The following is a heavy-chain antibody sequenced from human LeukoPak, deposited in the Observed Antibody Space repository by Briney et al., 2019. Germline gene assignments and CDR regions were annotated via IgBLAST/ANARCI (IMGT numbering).Heavy chain of an antibody. CDR2: IYYSGST. J-gene: IGHJ4*02. CDR3: ARGGYNWNYAIAD. CDR1: GGSISSYY. Sequence: PSETLSLTCTVSGGSISSYYWSWIRQPPGKGLEWIGYIYYSGSTNYNSSLKSRVTISVDTSKNQFSLKLSSVTAADTAVYYCARGGYNWNYAIADWGQGTLVTVSS. V-gene: IGHV4-59*01. D-gene: IGHD1-7*01.